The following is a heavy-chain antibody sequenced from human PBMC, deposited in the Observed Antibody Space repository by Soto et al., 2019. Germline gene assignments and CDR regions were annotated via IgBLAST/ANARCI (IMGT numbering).Heavy chain of an antibody. Sequence: ASVKVSCKASGYTFASYARQWVRQAPGQRLEWMGWISAGNGNTKYAQKLQGRVTITTDTSTSTAYMELRSLRSDDTAVYYCARDVGVIAAPTYNWFDPWGQGTLVTVSS. J-gene: IGHJ5*02. CDR3: ARDVGVIAAPTYNWFDP. D-gene: IGHD6-6*01. CDR1: GYTFASYA. CDR2: ISAGNGNT. V-gene: IGHV1-3*01.